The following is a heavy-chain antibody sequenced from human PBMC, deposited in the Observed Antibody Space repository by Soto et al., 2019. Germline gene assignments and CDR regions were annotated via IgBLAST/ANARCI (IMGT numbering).Heavy chain of an antibody. CDR3: ARGGAVVVDAFDI. CDR2: INPNSGGT. V-gene: IGHV1-2*04. Sequence: ASVKVSCKASGYTFTSYGISWVRQAPGQGLEWMGWINPNSGGTNYAQKFQGWVTMTRDTSISTAYMELSRLRSDDTAVYYCARGGAVVVDAFDIWGQGTMVTVSS. D-gene: IGHD2-15*01. CDR1: GYTFTSYG. J-gene: IGHJ3*02.